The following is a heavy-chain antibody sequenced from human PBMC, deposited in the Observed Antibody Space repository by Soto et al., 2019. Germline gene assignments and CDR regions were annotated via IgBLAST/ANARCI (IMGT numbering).Heavy chain of an antibody. J-gene: IGHJ4*02. V-gene: IGHV4-59*01. CDR2: ISNIGTT. CDR3: VRDYYTSGWPTFDY. D-gene: IGHD6-19*01. CDR1: GGTINSYS. Sequence: PSETLSLTCTVAGGTINSYSWSWIRQPPGKRLEWIGYISNIGTTNYNPSLKSRVTISADTSKNQLSLKLKSVIAADTGVYYCVRDYYTSGWPTFDYWGQGIPVTVSS.